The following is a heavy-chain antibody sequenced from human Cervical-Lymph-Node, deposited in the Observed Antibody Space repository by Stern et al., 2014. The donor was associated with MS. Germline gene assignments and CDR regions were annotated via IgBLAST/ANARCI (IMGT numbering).Heavy chain of an antibody. CDR3: ATSTASDAFDI. CDR1: GLTFSTSV. V-gene: IGHV3-33*01. J-gene: IGHJ3*02. Sequence: VQLVESGGGVVQPGRSLRLSCVASGLTFSTSVMHWVRQAPGKGLEWVAVVWNDGSKEHFTESVKGRFSNSRDTAKNTLHLQMSSLRAEDTAVYFCATSTASDAFDIWGQGTLVTVSS. CDR2: VWNDGSKE. D-gene: IGHD2/OR15-2a*01.